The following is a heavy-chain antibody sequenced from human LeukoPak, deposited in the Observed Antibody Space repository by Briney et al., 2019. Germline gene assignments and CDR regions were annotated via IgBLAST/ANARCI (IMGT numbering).Heavy chain of an antibody. J-gene: IGHJ4*02. D-gene: IGHD3-22*01. Sequence: SETLSLTCTVSGGSISSYYWSWIRQPAGKGLEWIGRIYTSGSTNYNPSLKSRVTMSVGTSKNQFSLKLSSVTAADTAVYYCARDLYYYDSSGYNPPFDYWGQGTLVTVSS. CDR2: IYTSGST. CDR1: GGSISSYY. V-gene: IGHV4-4*07. CDR3: ARDLYYYDSSGYNPPFDY.